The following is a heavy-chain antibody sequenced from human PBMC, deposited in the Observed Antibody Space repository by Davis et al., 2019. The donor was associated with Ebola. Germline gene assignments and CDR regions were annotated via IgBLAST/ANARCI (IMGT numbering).Heavy chain of an antibody. CDR3: ARASTEISGVYFDY. D-gene: IGHD2-15*01. CDR2: IYYSGST. CDR1: GGSVSSGSYY. Sequence: MPSETLSLTCTVSGGSVSSGSYYWSWIRQPPGKGLEWIGYIYYSGSTNYNPSLKSRVTISVDTSKNQFSLKLSSVTAADTAVYYCARASTEISGVYFDYWGQGTLVTVSS. V-gene: IGHV4-61*01. J-gene: IGHJ4*02.